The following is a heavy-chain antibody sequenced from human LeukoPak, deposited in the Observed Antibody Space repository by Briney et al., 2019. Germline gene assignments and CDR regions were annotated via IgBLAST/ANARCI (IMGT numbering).Heavy chain of an antibody. CDR1: GFTFSSYG. J-gene: IGHJ6*02. D-gene: IGHD3-10*01. V-gene: IGHV3-33*01. CDR2: IWYDGSNK. Sequence: GGSLRLSCAAAGFTFSSYGMHWVRQAPGKGLEWVAVIWYDGSNKYYADSVKGRFTISRDNSKNTLYLQMNSLRAEDTAVYYCARGLTMVRGVMVCYYGMDVWCQGNTVTVSS. CDR3: ARGLTMVRGVMVCYYGMDV.